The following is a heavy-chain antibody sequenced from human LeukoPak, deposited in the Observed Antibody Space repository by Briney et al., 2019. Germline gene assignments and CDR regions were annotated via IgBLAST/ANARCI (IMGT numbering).Heavy chain of an antibody. CDR2: SAGADST. J-gene: IGHJ5*01. V-gene: IGHV3-23*01. Sequence: GGSLRLSCAASSFTFSSYAMSWVRQAPGKGLEWVSASAGADSTYYADSVQGRFTISRDNSKNTLYLQMSGLRAEDTAVYFCARGAYGDYDSWGQGTLVTVSS. D-gene: IGHD4-17*01. CDR3: ARGAYGDYDS. CDR1: SFTFSSYA.